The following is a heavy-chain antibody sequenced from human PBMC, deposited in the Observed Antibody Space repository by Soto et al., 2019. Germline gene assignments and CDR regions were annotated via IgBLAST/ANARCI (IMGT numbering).Heavy chain of an antibody. CDR1: GFTSGVYT. J-gene: IGHJ4*02. CDR2: IRSTAYGGTT. CDR3: TAGKLYPSLDFDY. D-gene: IGHD2-8*01. V-gene: IGHV3-49*04. Sequence: GGSLRLSCTSSGFTSGVYTMAWVRQAPGKGLEWVGSIRSTAYGGTTEYAASVKGRFTISRDDSKSIAYLQMNSLKTEDTAVYYCTAGKLYPSLDFDYWGQGTLVTVSS.